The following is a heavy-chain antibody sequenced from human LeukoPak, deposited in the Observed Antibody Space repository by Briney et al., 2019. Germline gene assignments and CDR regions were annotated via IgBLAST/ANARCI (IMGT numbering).Heavy chain of an antibody. D-gene: IGHD3-22*01. V-gene: IGHV4-59*11. J-gene: IGHJ4*02. CDR2: IYYSGST. CDR1: GGSISSHY. CDR3: ARVGLGSSGYYSNFDY. Sequence: SETLSLTCTVSGGSISSHYWSWIRQPPGKGLEWIGYIYYSGSTNYNPSLKSRVTISVDTSKNQFSLKLSSVTAADTAVYYCARVGLGSSGYYSNFDYWGLGTLVTVSS.